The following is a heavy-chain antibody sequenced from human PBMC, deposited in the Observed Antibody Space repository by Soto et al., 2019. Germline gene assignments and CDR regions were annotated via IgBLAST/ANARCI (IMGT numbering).Heavy chain of an antibody. V-gene: IGHV4-31*03. Sequence: QVRLQESGPGLVRPSQTLSLTCNVSGAPISSGGFYWSWIRQHPGKGPEWIGYIYNSGTTFYNPSLVSRVTLSLDAAKNHFSLELGSVTVADTAVYYCAREPISTPRGVTQVDPWGQGTQVTVSS. J-gene: IGHJ5*02. D-gene: IGHD3-10*01. CDR1: GAPISSGGFY. CDR2: IYNSGTT. CDR3: AREPISTPRGVTQVDP.